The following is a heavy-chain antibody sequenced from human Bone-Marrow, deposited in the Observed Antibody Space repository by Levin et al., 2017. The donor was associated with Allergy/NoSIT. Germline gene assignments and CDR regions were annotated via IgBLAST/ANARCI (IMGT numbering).Heavy chain of an antibody. J-gene: IGHJ5*01. V-gene: IGHV3-7*05. Sequence: LSLTCAGSGFNFNNYWMSWVRQAPGKGLEWVANIRQDGSEKYYLDSVKGRFTISRDNAKKSVYLQMTFVSAEDTAMYYCATATDSAYPLNWFDSWGQGTLVSVSS. CDR2: IRQDGSEK. CDR3: ATATDSAYPLNWFDS. CDR1: GFNFNNYW. D-gene: IGHD5-12*01.